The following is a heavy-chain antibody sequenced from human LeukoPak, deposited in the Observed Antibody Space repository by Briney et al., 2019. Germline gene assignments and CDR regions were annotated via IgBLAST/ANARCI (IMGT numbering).Heavy chain of an antibody. CDR3: ATGYYEPFAT. J-gene: IGHJ5*02. CDR1: GASLSSYY. CDR2: ISDTGKN. D-gene: IGHD1-26*01. V-gene: IGHV4-59*01. Sequence: SETLSLTCSVSGASLSSYYWDWLRQSPGKGLEWIGYISDTGKNDAHPSLKSRVSTSLDMSKKQFSLRLRSVTAADSAVYYCATGYYEPFATWGPGILVTVFS.